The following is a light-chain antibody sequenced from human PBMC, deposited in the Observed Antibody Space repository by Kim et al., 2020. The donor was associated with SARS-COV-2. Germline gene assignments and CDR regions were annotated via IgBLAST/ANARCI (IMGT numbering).Light chain of an antibody. V-gene: IGKV3-20*01. CDR2: GAS. J-gene: IGKJ2*01. CDR1: PSVSSTY. Sequence: EIALTQSPGALSLSSGERATLSCRASPSVSSTYLAWYRQKPGQAPRRLMYGASNRAAGIPDRFSGSGSGTDFTLSISRLESDDFAVYYCQQYGRPPYTFGQGTKLEI. CDR3: QQYGRPPYT.